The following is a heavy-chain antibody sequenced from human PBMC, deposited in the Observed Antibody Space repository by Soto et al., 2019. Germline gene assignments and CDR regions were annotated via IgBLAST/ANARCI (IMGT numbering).Heavy chain of an antibody. Sequence: QVQLVQSGAEVKKPGASVKVSCKASGYTFTSYGISWVRQAPGQGLEWMGWISAYNGNTNYAQKLQGRVTMTPDTSTSTAYMELRSLRSDDTAVYYCASFSIAATDPYGMDVWGQGTTVTVSS. J-gene: IGHJ6*02. V-gene: IGHV1-18*01. D-gene: IGHD6-13*01. CDR3: ASFSIAATDPYGMDV. CDR2: ISAYNGNT. CDR1: GYTFTSYG.